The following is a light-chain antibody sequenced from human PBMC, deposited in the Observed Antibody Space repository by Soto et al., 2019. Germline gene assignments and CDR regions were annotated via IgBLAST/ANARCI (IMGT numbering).Light chain of an antibody. CDR1: SSNIGAVFD. CDR2: ANT. CDR3: QSYDNSLSAWV. J-gene: IGLJ3*02. Sequence: QSVLTQPPSVSGAPGQRVTISCTGSSSNIGAVFDVHWYQQLPGTAPKLLIYANTNRPSGVPDRFSGSKSGTSASLAITGRQAEDEADYYCQSYDNSLSAWVFGGGTKLTVL. V-gene: IGLV1-40*01.